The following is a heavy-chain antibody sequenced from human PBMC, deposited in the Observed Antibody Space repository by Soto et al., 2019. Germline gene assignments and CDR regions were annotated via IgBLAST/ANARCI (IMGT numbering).Heavy chain of an antibody. CDR3: AKDVSSRRWFDP. Sequence: SETLSLTCAVPGASIGICHWCSLRQPAGKGLEWIGRIQHTGNTNYNPSLKSRVTMSADTSKNQISLKMTSVTAADTAVYFCAKDVSSRRWFDPWGQGVRVTVS. V-gene: IGHV4-4*07. CDR2: IQHTGNT. J-gene: IGHJ5*02. D-gene: IGHD3-16*01. CDR1: GASIGICH.